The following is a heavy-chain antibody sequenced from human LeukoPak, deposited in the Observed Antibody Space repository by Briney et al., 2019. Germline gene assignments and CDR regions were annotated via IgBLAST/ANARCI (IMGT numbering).Heavy chain of an antibody. Sequence: GGSLRLSCVASGFTFSSYAMSWVRQAPGKGLEWVSGISGSGGSTMYADSVKGRFTISRDNSKNTLYLQMNSLRAEDTAVYYCARVSRDGYNYGFDYWGQGTLVTVSS. D-gene: IGHD5-24*01. CDR3: ARVSRDGYNYGFDY. CDR1: GFTFSSYA. CDR2: ISGSGGST. V-gene: IGHV3-23*01. J-gene: IGHJ4*02.